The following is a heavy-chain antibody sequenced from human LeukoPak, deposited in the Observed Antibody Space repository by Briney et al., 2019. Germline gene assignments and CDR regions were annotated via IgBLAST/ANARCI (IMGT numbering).Heavy chain of an antibody. CDR1: GGSFSGYY. Sequence: SETLSLTCAVYGGSFSGYYWSRIRQPPGKGLEWIGEINHSGSTNYNPSLKSRVTISVDTSKNQFSLKLSSVTAADTAVYYCARGSHYDILTGYWFDYWGQGTLVTVSS. V-gene: IGHV4-34*01. CDR2: INHSGST. CDR3: ARGSHYDILTGYWFDY. D-gene: IGHD3-9*01. J-gene: IGHJ4*02.